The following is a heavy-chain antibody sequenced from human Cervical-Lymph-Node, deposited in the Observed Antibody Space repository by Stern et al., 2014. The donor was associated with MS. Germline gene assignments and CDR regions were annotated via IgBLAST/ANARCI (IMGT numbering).Heavy chain of an antibody. V-gene: IGHV3-15*01. D-gene: IGHD5-18*01. CDR1: GFTFSNAW. CDR2: SKSKTEGGTT. CDR3: TKNVDTAMVDY. Sequence: EVQLVESGGGLVKPGGSLRLSCAASGFTFSNAWMSWVRQAPGKGLEWVGRSKSKTEGGTTDYAAPVKGRFTISRDDSKNTLSLQMNSLKTEDTAVYYCTKNVDTAMVDYWGQGTLVTVSS. J-gene: IGHJ4*02.